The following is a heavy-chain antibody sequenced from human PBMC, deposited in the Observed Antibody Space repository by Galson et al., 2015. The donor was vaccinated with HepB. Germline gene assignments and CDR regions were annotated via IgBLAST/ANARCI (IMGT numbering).Heavy chain of an antibody. CDR3: ARCDTPYYFMDV. D-gene: IGHD2-2*02. V-gene: IGHV4-34*09. CDR1: GASFSEYY. CDR2: IYDSGKT. J-gene: IGHJ6*02. Sequence: TLSLTCAVYGASFSEYYWTWIRQPPGKGLEWIGFIYDSGKTYYNPSLKSRITISIDTSKNQFSLKLSSVTAADTAVFYCARCDTPYYFMDVWGQGTTVTVSS.